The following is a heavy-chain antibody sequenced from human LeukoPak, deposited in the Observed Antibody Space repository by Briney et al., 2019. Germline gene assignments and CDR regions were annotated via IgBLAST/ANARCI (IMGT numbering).Heavy chain of an antibody. V-gene: IGHV3-15*01. CDR3: TTGGGVYDYVSLH. J-gene: IGHJ1*01. CDR1: GFTFSSYA. D-gene: IGHD3-16*01. CDR2: IKRKSDGGTT. Sequence: GGSLRLSCAVSGFTFSSYAMSWVRQAPGKGLEWVGRIKRKSDGGTTDYAATVKGKFTISRDDSKNTLYLQMNSLKSEDTAVYYCTTGGGVYDYVSLHWGQGTLVTVSS.